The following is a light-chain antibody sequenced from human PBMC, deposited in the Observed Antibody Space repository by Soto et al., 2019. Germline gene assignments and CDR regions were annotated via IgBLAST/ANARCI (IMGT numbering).Light chain of an antibody. J-gene: IGLJ3*02. CDR3: QAYDYSLTASV. CDR2: GNR. CDR1: TSNIGAPYD. V-gene: IGLV1-40*01. Sequence: QPVLTQPPSVSGAPGQRVSISCTGSTSNIGAPYDVHWYQQLPGAAPKLVIFGNRNRPSGVPERFSGSKSGTSASLAITGLQAEDEADYYCQAYDYSLTASVFGGGTKLTVL.